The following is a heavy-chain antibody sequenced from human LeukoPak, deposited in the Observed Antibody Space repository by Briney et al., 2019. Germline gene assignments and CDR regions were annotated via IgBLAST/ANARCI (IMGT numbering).Heavy chain of an antibody. CDR1: VFIFSSTG. D-gene: IGHD1-26*01. CDR3: ARDPGFGGSYYFDY. CDR2: IWYDGSNK. J-gene: IGHJ4*02. Sequence: PRGSLRVSCAAPVFIFSSTGMRGGRPAPGEGLEWVAVIWYDGSNKYYADTVKGRFTISRDNSKNTLYQQMNSLRAEDTAVYYCARDPGFGGSYYFDYWGQGTLVTVSS. V-gene: IGHV3-33*01.